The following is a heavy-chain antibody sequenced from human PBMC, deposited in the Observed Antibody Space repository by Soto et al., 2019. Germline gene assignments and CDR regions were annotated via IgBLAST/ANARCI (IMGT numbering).Heavy chain of an antibody. J-gene: IGHJ6*02. CDR2: INWNSETV. CDR3: ARDQDLGGYDLRPMYGLDV. Sequence: SVRLSCATSGFTFDDYAMHWVRQIPGKGLEWVSGINWNSETVGYADSVKGRFTISRDSAKNSLYLQMTTLRPEDTALYFCARDQDLGGYDLRPMYGLDVWGQGTTVTVSS. V-gene: IGHV3-9*01. D-gene: IGHD5-12*01. CDR1: GFTFDDYA.